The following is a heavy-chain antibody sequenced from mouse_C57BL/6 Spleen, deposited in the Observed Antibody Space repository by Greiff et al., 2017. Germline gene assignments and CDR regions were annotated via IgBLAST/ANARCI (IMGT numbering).Heavy chain of an antibody. Sequence: VQLQQSGAELVRPGASVTLSCKASGYTFTDYEMHWVKQTPVHGLEWIGAIDPETGGTAYNQKFKGKAILTADKSSSTAYMELRSLTSEDSAVYYCTRENYYGSTSRYFDVWGTGTTVTVSS. CDR1: GYTFTDYE. CDR2: IDPETGGT. D-gene: IGHD1-1*01. CDR3: TRENYYGSTSRYFDV. V-gene: IGHV1-15*01. J-gene: IGHJ1*03.